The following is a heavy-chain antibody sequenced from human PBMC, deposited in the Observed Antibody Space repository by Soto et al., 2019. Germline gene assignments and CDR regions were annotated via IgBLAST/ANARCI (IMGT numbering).Heavy chain of an antibody. CDR3: ATVKLGSYDWFDP. CDR1: GFTFSNYW. V-gene: IGHV3-74*01. J-gene: IGHJ5*02. CDR2: INPDGSRT. Sequence: EVQLVESGGGLVQPGGSLRLSCAASGFTFSNYWMHWVRQAPGKGLMWVSRINPDGSRTTYADSVKGRFAISRDNAKNTLYLQMNSLRADDTSVYYCATVKLGSYDWFDPWGPGTLVTVSS. D-gene: IGHD3-16*01.